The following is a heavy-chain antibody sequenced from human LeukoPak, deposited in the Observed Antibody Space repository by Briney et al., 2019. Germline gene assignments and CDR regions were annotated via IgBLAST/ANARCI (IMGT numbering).Heavy chain of an antibody. J-gene: IGHJ4*02. CDR1: GFTISSYW. CDR3: TRFYDD. V-gene: IGHV3-7*01. D-gene: IGHD2/OR15-2a*01. CDR2: IKQDGSEK. Sequence: EALLSLCCAASGFTISSYWMAWVRQAPGKLLEWVANIKQDGSEKYYVDSVKRRFTISGDNAKNSLYLQMNSLRAEDTAVYYCTRFYDDWGQGTLVTVSS.